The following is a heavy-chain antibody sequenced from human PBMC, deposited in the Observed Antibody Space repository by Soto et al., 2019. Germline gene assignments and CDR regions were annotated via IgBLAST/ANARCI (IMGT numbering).Heavy chain of an antibody. J-gene: IGHJ4*02. V-gene: IGHV1-3*01. CDR1: GYTFTSYA. D-gene: IGHD3-22*01. Sequence: ASVKVSCKASGYTFTSYAMHWVRQAPGQRLEWMGWINAGNGNTKYSQKFQGRVTITRDTSASTAYMELSSLRSEDTAVYYCARTPRMSTMIVVVTPFDYWGQGTLVTVSS. CDR2: INAGNGNT. CDR3: ARTPRMSTMIVVVTPFDY.